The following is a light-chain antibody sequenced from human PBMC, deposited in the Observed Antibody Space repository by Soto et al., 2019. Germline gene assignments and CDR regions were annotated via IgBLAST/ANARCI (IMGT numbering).Light chain of an antibody. CDR2: EVT. J-gene: IGLJ2*01. Sequence: QSALTQPPSASGSPGQSVTISCTGTSSDVGGYHYVSWYQQHPGKAPKLMIHEVTKRRSGVPDRFSGSKSGNTASLTVSGLQGEDEADYYCSSYAGSNNLVFGGGTQLTVL. CDR1: SSDVGGYHY. CDR3: SSYAGSNNLV. V-gene: IGLV2-8*01.